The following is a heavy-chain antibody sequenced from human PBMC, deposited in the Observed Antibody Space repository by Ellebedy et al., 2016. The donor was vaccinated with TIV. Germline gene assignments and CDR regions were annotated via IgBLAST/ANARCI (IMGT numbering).Heavy chain of an antibody. CDR2: ISNSGST. J-gene: IGHJ4*02. Sequence: SETLSLTCTVTGGSISSSFWNWIRQPPGKGLEWIGYISNSGSTKYSPSLKSRVLMSIDTSKNQFSLRLSSVTAADTAVYYCARDGYNYDSSGYYWGQGTLVTVSS. CDR3: ARDGYNYDSSGYY. CDR1: GGSISSSF. D-gene: IGHD3-22*01. V-gene: IGHV4-59*01.